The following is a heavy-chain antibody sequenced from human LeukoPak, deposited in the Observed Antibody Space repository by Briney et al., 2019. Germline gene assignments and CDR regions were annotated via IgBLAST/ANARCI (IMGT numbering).Heavy chain of an antibody. CDR2: INHSGST. J-gene: IGHJ4*02. D-gene: IGHD4-17*01. CDR1: GGSFSGYY. V-gene: IGHV4-34*01. Sequence: SETLSLTCAVYGGSFSGYYWTWIRQPPGMGLEWIGEINHSGSTNYNPSLKSRVTISVDTSKNQFSLKLSSVTAADTAVYYCARGQGTVTTHWGQGTLVTVSS. CDR3: ARGQGTVTTH.